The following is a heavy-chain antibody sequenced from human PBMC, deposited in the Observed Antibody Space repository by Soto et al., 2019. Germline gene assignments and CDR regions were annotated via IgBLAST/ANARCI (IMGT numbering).Heavy chain of an antibody. CDR3: AQVRVDSSSWLLDY. D-gene: IGHD6-13*01. J-gene: IGHJ4*02. Sequence: SSVKVSCKACGGTFISYAISWVRQAPGQGLAWMVWVIPIFGTHNYAQKFQGGATITAYESKSRAYMEPSSLRSEDTAMYYCAQVRVDSSSWLLDYWGQGTLVTVSS. CDR2: VIPIFGTH. CDR1: GGTFISYA. V-gene: IGHV1-69*13.